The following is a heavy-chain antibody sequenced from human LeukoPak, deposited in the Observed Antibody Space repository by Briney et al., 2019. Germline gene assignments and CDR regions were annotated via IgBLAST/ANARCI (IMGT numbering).Heavy chain of an antibody. J-gene: IGHJ5*02. Sequence: KASETLSLTCAVYGGSFSGYYWSWIRQPPGKGLEWIGEINHSGSTNYNPSLKSRVTISVDTSKNQFSLKLSSVTAADTAVYYCARGGYYDFWSGYSWFDPWGQGTPVTVSS. CDR2: INHSGST. D-gene: IGHD3-3*01. V-gene: IGHV4-34*01. CDR3: ARGGYYDFWSGYSWFDP. CDR1: GGSFSGYY.